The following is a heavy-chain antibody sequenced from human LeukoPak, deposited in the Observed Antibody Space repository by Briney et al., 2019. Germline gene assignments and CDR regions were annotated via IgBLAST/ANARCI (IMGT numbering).Heavy chain of an antibody. CDR3: ARGPIWGNYRYTGY. J-gene: IGHJ4*02. Sequence: SDTLSLTCTVSGGSISIYYCRWIRQPRGGGLEWLGYVYYSASPNYNTLLKSRVPLSVDTSKNQFSLKLSSVTAADTAVYYCARGPIWGNYRYTGYWGQGTLVTVSS. D-gene: IGHD3-16*02. CDR2: VYYSASP. V-gene: IGHV4-59*07. CDR1: GGSISIYY.